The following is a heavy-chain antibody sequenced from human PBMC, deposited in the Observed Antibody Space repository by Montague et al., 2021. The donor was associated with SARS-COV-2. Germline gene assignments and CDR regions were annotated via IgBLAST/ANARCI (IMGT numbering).Heavy chain of an antibody. CDR2: VYYTGHT. Sequence: SETLSLTCTVSGASVASGNFYWSWIGQPPGKGLEWIGYVYYTGHTNYNPSLESRVTMPVDPSKNQFSLTLTSVTAADTAIYYCARSRANVPSRPGFDYWGQGALVTVSS. D-gene: IGHD6-6*01. CDR3: ARSRANVPSRPGFDY. J-gene: IGHJ4*02. V-gene: IGHV4-61*01. CDR1: GASVASGNFY.